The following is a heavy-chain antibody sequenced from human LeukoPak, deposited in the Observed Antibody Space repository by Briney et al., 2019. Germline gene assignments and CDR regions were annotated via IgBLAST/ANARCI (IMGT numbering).Heavy chain of an antibody. CDR3: AKDYPVGDHY. V-gene: IGHV3-23*01. Sequence: GGSLRLSCAASGLTFSSHWMHWVRQAPGKGLEWVSAMNKDGDNSYYADSVKGRFTISRDNSKNMLYLQMNSLRADDTAVYFCAKDYPVGDHYWGQGTLVTVSS. CDR1: GLTFSSHW. CDR2: MNKDGDNS. J-gene: IGHJ4*02. D-gene: IGHD3-10*01.